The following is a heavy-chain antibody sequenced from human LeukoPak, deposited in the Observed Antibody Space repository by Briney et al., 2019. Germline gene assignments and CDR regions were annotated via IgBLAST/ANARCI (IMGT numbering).Heavy chain of an antibody. CDR2: MNPNSGNT. V-gene: IGHV1-8*02. CDR3: ARLLWFGELLGWDY. Sequence: ASVKVSCKASGYTFTGYYMHWVRQATGQGLEWMGWMNPNSGNTGYAQKFQGRVTMTRNTSISTAYMELSSLRSEDTAVYYCARLLWFGELLGWDYWGQGTLVTVSS. J-gene: IGHJ4*02. CDR1: GYTFTGYY. D-gene: IGHD3-10*01.